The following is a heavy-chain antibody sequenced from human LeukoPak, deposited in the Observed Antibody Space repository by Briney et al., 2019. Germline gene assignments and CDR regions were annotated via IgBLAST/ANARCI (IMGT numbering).Heavy chain of an antibody. J-gene: IGHJ6*03. CDR3: ASLPPLREVITFGGVPRYYYYMDV. V-gene: IGHV4-39*07. CDR2: IFYSGQT. CDR1: GGSINNNIHY. Sequence: SETLSLTCTVSGGSINNNIHYWVWIRQPPGKGLEWVGTIFYSGQTYYNPSLKSRVTISVDTSKNQFSLKLRSVTAADTAVYYCASLPPLREVITFGGVPRYYYYMDVWGKGTTVTVSS. D-gene: IGHD3-16*01.